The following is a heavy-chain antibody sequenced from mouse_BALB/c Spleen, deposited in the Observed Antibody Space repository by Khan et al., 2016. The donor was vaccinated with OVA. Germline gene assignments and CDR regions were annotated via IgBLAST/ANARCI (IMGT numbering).Heavy chain of an antibody. V-gene: IGHV3-2*02. Sequence: EVQLQESGPGLVKPSQSLSLTCTVTGYSITSEYTWNWIRQFPGNKLEWMGFISYSGNTRYNPSFKSRISITRDTSKNQFFLQLNSVTSEDTATYYCARKDYYDYDPFPYWGQVTLVTVSA. CDR2: ISYSGNT. D-gene: IGHD2-4*01. CDR1: GYSITSEYT. J-gene: IGHJ3*01. CDR3: ARKDYYDYDPFPY.